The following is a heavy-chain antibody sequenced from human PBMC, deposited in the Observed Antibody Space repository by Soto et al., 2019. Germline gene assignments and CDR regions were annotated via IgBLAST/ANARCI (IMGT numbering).Heavy chain of an antibody. V-gene: IGHV4-38-2*02. J-gene: IGHJ4*02. CDR1: GYSISSGSY. Sequence: SETLSLTCTVSGYSISSGSYWGWIRQPPGKGPEWIASIYHGGTTFYNPSLKSRVTVSVDKSKNQFSLKLRSVTAADTAVYYCVGRLTSIYNYFDSWGQGTQVTVSS. CDR2: IYHGGTT. CDR3: VGRLTSIYNYFDS. D-gene: IGHD2-8*01.